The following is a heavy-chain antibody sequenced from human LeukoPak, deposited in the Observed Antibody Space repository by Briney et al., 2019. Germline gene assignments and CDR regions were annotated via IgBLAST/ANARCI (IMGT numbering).Heavy chain of an antibody. Sequence: GRSLRLSCAASGFTFSSYAMHWVRQAPGKGLEWVAVISYDGSSKYYADSVKGRFTISRDNSKNTLYLQMNSLRAEDTAVYYCAREVSSSSSSYYYYGMDVWGQGTTVTVSS. J-gene: IGHJ6*02. D-gene: IGHD6-6*01. CDR1: GFTFSSYA. CDR2: ISYDGSSK. CDR3: AREVSSSSSSYYYYGMDV. V-gene: IGHV3-30-3*01.